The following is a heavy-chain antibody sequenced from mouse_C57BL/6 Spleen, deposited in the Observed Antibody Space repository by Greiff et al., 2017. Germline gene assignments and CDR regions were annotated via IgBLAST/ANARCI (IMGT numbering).Heavy chain of an antibody. J-gene: IGHJ3*01. Sequence: VQLQQSGPELVKPGASVKIPCKASGYTFTDYNMDWVKQSHGKSLEWIGDINPNNGGTSYNQKFKGKATLTVDKSSSTAYMELRSLTSEDTAVYYCARHDGYYGGFAYWGQGTLVTVSA. CDR2: INPNNGGT. CDR1: GYTFTDYN. V-gene: IGHV1-18*01. D-gene: IGHD2-3*01. CDR3: ARHDGYYGGFAY.